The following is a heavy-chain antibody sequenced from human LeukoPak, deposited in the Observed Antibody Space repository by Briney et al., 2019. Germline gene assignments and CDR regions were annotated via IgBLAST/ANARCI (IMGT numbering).Heavy chain of an antibody. CDR1: GGSFSGYY. CDR3: ARVGYDFWSGYYWFDP. V-gene: IGHV4-34*01. D-gene: IGHD3-3*01. CDR2: INHSGST. J-gene: IGHJ5*02. Sequence: SETLSLTCAVYGGSFSGYYWSWIRQPPGKGLEWIGEINHSGSTNYNPSLKSRATISVDTSKNQFSLKLSSVTAADTAVYYCARVGYDFWSGYYWFDPWGQGTLVTVSS.